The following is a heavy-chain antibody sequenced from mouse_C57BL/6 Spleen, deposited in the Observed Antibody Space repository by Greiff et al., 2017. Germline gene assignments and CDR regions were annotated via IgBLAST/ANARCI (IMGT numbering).Heavy chain of an antibody. CDR3: TRRRSEGSFGDY. CDR2: IDPETGGT. V-gene: IGHV1-15*01. J-gene: IGHJ4*01. Sequence: QVQLQQSGAELVRPGASVTLSCKASGYTFTDYEMHWVKQTPVHGLEWIGAIDPETGGTAYNQKFKGKAILTADKSSSTAYMELRSLTSEDSAVYYCTRRRSEGSFGDYWGQGTSVTVSS. CDR1: GYTFTDYE.